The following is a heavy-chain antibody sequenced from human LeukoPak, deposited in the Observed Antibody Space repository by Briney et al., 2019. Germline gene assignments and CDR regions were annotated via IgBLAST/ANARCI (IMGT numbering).Heavy chain of an antibody. Sequence: SETLSLTCTVSGGSINNYYWSWVRQTPGKGLEYIGHVHYSGTTDYNPSLKSRVTMSLDTSKKQFSLKVTSVTAADTALYYCARHIAARLASGYYYYMDVWGKGTTVTVSS. CDR1: GGSINNYY. J-gene: IGHJ6*03. CDR2: VHYSGTT. V-gene: IGHV4-59*01. D-gene: IGHD6-6*01. CDR3: ARHIAARLASGYYYYMDV.